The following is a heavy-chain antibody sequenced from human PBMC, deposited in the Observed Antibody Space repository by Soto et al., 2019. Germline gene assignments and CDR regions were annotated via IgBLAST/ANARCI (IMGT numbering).Heavy chain of an antibody. CDR2: ISGSGGST. Sequence: EVQLLESGGGLVQPGGSLRLSCAASGFTFSSYAMSWVRQAPGKGLEWVSAISGSGGSTYYADSVKGRFTISRDNSKNTLYLQMNSLRAEDTAVDYCAKDPRSSSLHWDYWGQGTLVTVSS. CDR3: AKDPRSSSLHWDY. V-gene: IGHV3-23*01. CDR1: GFTFSSYA. D-gene: IGHD6-6*01. J-gene: IGHJ4*02.